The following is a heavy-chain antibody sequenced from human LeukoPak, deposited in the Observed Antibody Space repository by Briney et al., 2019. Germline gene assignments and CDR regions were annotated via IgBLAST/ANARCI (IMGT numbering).Heavy chain of an antibody. V-gene: IGHV3-48*03. J-gene: IGHJ4*02. Sequence: GGSLRLSCAASGFTFRSYEMNWVRQAPWKGLEWVADIGSSGSTIKYADSVKGRFTISRDNAKNSLYLQMNSLRAEDTAVYYCARLARSLDLWGQGTLVTVSS. CDR2: IGSSGSTI. D-gene: IGHD3/OR15-3a*01. CDR1: GFTFRSYE. CDR3: ARLARSLDL.